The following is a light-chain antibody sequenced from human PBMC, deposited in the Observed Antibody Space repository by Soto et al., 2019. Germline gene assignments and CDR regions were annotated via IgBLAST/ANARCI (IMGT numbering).Light chain of an antibody. V-gene: IGLV3-1*01. CDR3: QAWDSSTVQV. J-gene: IGLJ1*01. Sequence: SYELTQPPSVSVSPGQTASITCSGDKLGDKYACWYQQKPGQSPVLVIYQDSKRPSGIPERFSGSNSGNTATLTISGTQAMDEADYYCQAWDSSTVQVFGTGTKLTVL. CDR2: QDS. CDR1: KLGDKY.